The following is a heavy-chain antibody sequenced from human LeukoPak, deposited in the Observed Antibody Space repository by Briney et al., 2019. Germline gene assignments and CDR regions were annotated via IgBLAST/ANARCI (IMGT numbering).Heavy chain of an antibody. CDR1: DGSITNYD. V-gene: IGHV4-59*01. CDR2: VHYSGTA. CDR3: AAQSGLYWGNWFDP. Sequence: SETLSLTCTVSDGSITNYDWSWVRQPPGKGLEFIGHVHYSGTANYNPSLRSRVTISVDTSKNQFSLKLSSVTAADTAVYYCAAQSGLYWGNWFDPWGQGTLVTVSS. J-gene: IGHJ5*02. D-gene: IGHD3-16*02.